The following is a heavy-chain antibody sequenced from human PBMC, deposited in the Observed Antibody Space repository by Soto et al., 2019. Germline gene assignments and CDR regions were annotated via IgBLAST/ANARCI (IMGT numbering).Heavy chain of an antibody. Sequence: PSETLSLTCTVSGGSVSSNSYYWDWIRQPPGKGLEWIASVYYSGNTHYNPSLQSRVTISVDTSENQFSLRLTSVTAADTAVYYCASRPETYSSSWERRYYYYMDVWGKGTTVTVSS. D-gene: IGHD6-13*01. CDR3: ASRPETYSSSWERRYYYYMDV. V-gene: IGHV4-39*01. CDR1: GGSVSSNSYY. J-gene: IGHJ6*03. CDR2: VYYSGNT.